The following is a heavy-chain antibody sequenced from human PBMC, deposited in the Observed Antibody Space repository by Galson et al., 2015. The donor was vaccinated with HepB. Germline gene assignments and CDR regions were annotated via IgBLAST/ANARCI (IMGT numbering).Heavy chain of an antibody. CDR2: MSIDGRRQ. Sequence: SLRLSCAVSGFTFDAYEMHWVRQAPGKGLEWVAVMSIDGRRQVYIDSVKGRFSISRDSSKNTLYLEVNSLRVDDTAVYYCARDMIPASPDYFDYWGRGTLVTVSS. CDR3: ARDMIPASPDYFDY. V-gene: IGHV3-30*04. J-gene: IGHJ4*02. CDR1: GFTFDAYE. D-gene: IGHD3-22*01.